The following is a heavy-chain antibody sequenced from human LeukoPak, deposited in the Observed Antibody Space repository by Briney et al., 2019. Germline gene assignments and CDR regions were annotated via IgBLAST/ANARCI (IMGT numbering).Heavy chain of an antibody. CDR3: TRDSRGEVLRYFDWLLYSDY. CDR1: GFTFGDYA. V-gene: IGHV3-49*04. Sequence: PGGSLRLSCTASGFTFGDYAMSWVRQAPGKGLEWVGFIRSKAYGGTTEYAASVKGRFTISRDDSQSIAYLQMNSLKSEDTAVYYCTRDSRGEVLRYFDWLLYSDYWGQGTLVTVSS. CDR2: IRSKAYGGTT. D-gene: IGHD3-9*01. J-gene: IGHJ4*02.